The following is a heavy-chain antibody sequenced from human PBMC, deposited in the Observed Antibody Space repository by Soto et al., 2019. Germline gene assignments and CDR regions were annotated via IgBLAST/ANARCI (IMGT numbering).Heavy chain of an antibody. CDR3: ERHQDRLWGRFRSPYTWIDP. J-gene: IGHJ5*02. V-gene: IGHV4-39*01. CDR2: IYNSGTTSGKI. D-gene: IGHD3-16*02. Sequence: PWETLSLTCTVSGGSISSSGYYGAWIRQPPGKGLEWIGSIYNSGTTSGKIYSNASLKSRLTMSVDPSQTQFSLKLSSVTAADTAVFYCERHQDRLWGRFRSPYTWIDPWGQGILVTVSS. CDR1: GGSISSSGYY.